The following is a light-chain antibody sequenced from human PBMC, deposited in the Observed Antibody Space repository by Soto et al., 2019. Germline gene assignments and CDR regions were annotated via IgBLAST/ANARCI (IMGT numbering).Light chain of an antibody. CDR2: LNSDRSH. CDR3: QTWGTGIQV. CDR1: SGHSNYA. V-gene: IGLV4-69*01. Sequence: QSVLTQSPSASASLGASVKLTCTLSSGHSNYAIAWHQLQPEEGPRYLMKLNSDRSHIKGDGIPGLFSGSSSGAERYLTISSLQSEDEADYCGQTWGTGIQVFGGGTKLTVL. J-gene: IGLJ2*01.